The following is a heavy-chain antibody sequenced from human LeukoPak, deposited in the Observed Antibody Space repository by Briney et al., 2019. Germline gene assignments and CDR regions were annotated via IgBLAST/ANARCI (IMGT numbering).Heavy chain of an antibody. V-gene: IGHV4-28*01. CDR3: ARKIYCSSSTCPDAFDI. Sequence: SETLSLTCAVSGYSISSNNWWGWIRQPPGKGLEWIGYIYYSGSTYYNPSLKSRVTMSVDTSKNQFSLKLSSVTAVDTAVYYCARKIYCSSSTCPDAFDIWGQGTMVTVSS. D-gene: IGHD2-2*01. CDR2: IYYSGST. J-gene: IGHJ3*02. CDR1: GYSISSNNW.